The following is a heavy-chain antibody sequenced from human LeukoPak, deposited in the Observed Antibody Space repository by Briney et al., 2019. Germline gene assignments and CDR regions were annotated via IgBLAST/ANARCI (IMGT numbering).Heavy chain of an antibody. CDR2: IRSKIYGGTP. CDR1: GFTFSSYE. CDR3: TRDQTPYY. V-gene: IGHV3-49*04. Sequence: GGSLRLSCAASGFTFSSYEMNWVRQAPGKGLEWVGFIRSKIYGGTPEYAASVKGRFTISRDDSKGIAYLQMDSLKTEDTAVYYCTRDQTPYYWGQGTLVTVSS. J-gene: IGHJ4*02.